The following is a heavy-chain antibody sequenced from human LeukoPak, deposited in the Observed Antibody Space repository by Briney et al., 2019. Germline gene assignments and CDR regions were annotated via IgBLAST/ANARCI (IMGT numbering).Heavy chain of an antibody. J-gene: IGHJ4*02. V-gene: IGHV3-23*01. CDR3: AKGSSSGWPYFFDN. Sequence: GSLRLSCAASGFTFSSYALSWVRQAPGKGLEWFSAISGGSGSSTYYADAVKGRFTISRDNSKTTLYLEMNSPRADDTAVYYCAKGSSSGWPYFFDNWGQGTLVTVSS. CDR2: ISGGSGSST. CDR1: GFTFSSYA. D-gene: IGHD6-19*01.